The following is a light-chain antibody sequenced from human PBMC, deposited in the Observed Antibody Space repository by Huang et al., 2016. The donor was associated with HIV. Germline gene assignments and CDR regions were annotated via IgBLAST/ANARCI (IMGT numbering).Light chain of an antibody. Sequence: EIVLTQSPATLSLTPGERATLACRASQSVRSYLGWYQQKTGQAPRRLIYDASNRATGIPARCSGSGSGTDFTLTISSLEPEDFAVYYCQQRSNWPPATFGQGTRLEIK. CDR1: QSVRSY. CDR2: DAS. J-gene: IGKJ5*01. V-gene: IGKV3-11*01. CDR3: QQRSNWPPAT.